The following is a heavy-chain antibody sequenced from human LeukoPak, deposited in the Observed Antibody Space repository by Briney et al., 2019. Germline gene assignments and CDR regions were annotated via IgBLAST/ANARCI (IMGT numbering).Heavy chain of an antibody. CDR1: GYTFTSYG. Sequence: GASVKVTCKASGYTFTSYGISWVRQAPGQGLEWMGWISAYNGNTNYAQKLQGRVTMTTDTSTSTAYMELRSLGSDDTAVYYCARWAPYYYYGMDVWGQGTTVTVSS. J-gene: IGHJ6*02. CDR2: ISAYNGNT. V-gene: IGHV1-18*01. D-gene: IGHD1-26*01. CDR3: ARWAPYYYYGMDV.